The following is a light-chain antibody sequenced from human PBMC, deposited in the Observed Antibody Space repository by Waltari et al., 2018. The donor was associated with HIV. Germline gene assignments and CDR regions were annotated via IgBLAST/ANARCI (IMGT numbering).Light chain of an antibody. Sequence: EIVMSQLSDSLAVSLGERATINCKSSQSALYTSNQKNNLALAWYQQKPGQPPKLLNDWASSRGSGVPDRFRGSGSGTDFTLTISSLQAEDAAFYYCQQHHGTPYTFGQGTKVEIK. CDR2: WAS. V-gene: IGKV4-1*01. CDR3: QQHHGTPYT. CDR1: QSALYTSNQKNN. J-gene: IGKJ2*01.